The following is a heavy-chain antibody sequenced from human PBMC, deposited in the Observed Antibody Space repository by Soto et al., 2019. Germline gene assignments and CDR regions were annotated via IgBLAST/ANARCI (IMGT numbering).Heavy chain of an antibody. Sequence: QVQLVESGGGLVKPGGSLRLSCAASGFTFSDYYMSWIRKAPGKGLEWVSYISSSSSYTNYADSVKGRFTISRDNAKNSLYLQMNSLRAEYTAVYYCARDSGVGATRYYFDYWGQGTLVTVSS. J-gene: IGHJ4*02. CDR2: ISSSSSYT. CDR3: ARDSGVGATRYYFDY. CDR1: GFTFSDYY. D-gene: IGHD1-26*01. V-gene: IGHV3-11*05.